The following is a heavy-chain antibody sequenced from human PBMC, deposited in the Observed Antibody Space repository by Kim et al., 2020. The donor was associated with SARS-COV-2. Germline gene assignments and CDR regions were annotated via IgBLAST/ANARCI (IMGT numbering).Heavy chain of an antibody. CDR1: GGSISSYY. V-gene: IGHV4-4*07. CDR2: IYTSGST. D-gene: IGHD6-13*01. CDR3: ARDRAAGPFGGYYFDY. Sequence: SETLSLTCTVSGGSISSYYWSWIRQPAGKGLEWIGRIYTSGSTNYNPSLKSRVTMSVDTSKNQFSLKLSSVTAADTAVYYCARDRAAGPFGGYYFDYWGQGTLVTVSS. J-gene: IGHJ4*02.